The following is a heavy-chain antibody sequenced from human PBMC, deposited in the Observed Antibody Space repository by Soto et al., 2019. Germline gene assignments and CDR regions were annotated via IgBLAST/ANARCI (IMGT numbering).Heavy chain of an antibody. CDR1: GGSISSRNW. CDR2: IYQSGST. J-gene: IGHJ3*01. Sequence: QVHLQESGPGLVKPSGTLSLTCTVSGGSISSRNWWSWLRQSPTKGLEWIGEIYQSGSTNYNPSLERRVTISVYKSKNQFSLELASLTAADTAVYYCAKDRLWGSSDRGAPDDFEFWGQGTMVTVS. CDR3: AKDRLWGSSDRGAPDDFEF. V-gene: IGHV4-4*02. D-gene: IGHD6-6*01.